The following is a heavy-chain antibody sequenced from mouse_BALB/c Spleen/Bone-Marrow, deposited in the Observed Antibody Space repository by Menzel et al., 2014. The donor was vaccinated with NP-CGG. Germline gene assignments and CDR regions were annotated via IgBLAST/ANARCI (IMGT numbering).Heavy chain of an antibody. D-gene: IGHD2-3*01. Sequence: QVQLQQSGAELVRPGTSVKVSCKASGYAFTDYLMEWLKQRPGQGLEWIGVINPGSGSTNYNEKFKDKATLTADTSSNTAYMQLSSLTSDDSAVYFCARYDGYLDHWGQGTTLTVSS. V-gene: IGHV1-54*01. CDR2: INPGSGST. CDR3: ARYDGYLDH. CDR1: GYAFTDYL. J-gene: IGHJ2*01.